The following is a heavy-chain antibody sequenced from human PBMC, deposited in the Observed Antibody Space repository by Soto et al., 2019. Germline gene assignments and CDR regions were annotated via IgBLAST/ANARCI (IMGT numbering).Heavy chain of an antibody. V-gene: IGHV3-30*03. J-gene: IGHJ5*02. CDR3: AREDSFRDRRAP. CDR2: ISYDGSNK. CDR1: GFTFSSYG. Sequence: GGSLRLSCAASGFTFSSYGMHWVRQAPGKGLEWVAVISYDGSNKYYADSVKGRFTISRDNSKNTLYLQMNSLRVEDTAVYYCAREDSFRDRRAPWGQGTLVTVSS. D-gene: IGHD3-16*02.